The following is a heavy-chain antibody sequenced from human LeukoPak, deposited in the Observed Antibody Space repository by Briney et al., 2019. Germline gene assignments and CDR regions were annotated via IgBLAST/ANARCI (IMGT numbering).Heavy chain of an antibody. CDR1: GYTFSNYG. Sequence: ASVKVSCKASGYTFSNYGISWVRQAPGQGLEWMGWISVYNGNTVYAQKLRGRVTMTTDTSTSTAYMELRSLRSDDTAVYYCATRTVRGSSSSFDYWGQGTLVTVSS. D-gene: IGHD3-10*01. V-gene: IGHV1-18*01. J-gene: IGHJ4*02. CDR2: ISVYNGNT. CDR3: ATRTVRGSSSSFDY.